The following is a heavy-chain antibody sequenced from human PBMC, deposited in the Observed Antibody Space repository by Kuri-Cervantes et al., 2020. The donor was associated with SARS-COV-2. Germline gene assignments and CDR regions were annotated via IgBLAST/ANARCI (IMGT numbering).Heavy chain of an antibody. J-gene: IGHJ4*02. CDR1: GGSISSSSYY. Sequence: SETLSLTCTVSGGSISSSSYYWGWIRQPPGKGLEWIGSIYYSGSTYYNPSLKSRVTISVDTSKNQFSLKPSSVTAADTAVYYCAKGGRWLQLRLYYFDYWGQGTLVTVSS. CDR3: AKGGRWLQLRLYYFDY. D-gene: IGHD5-24*01. V-gene: IGHV4-39*07. CDR2: IYYSGST.